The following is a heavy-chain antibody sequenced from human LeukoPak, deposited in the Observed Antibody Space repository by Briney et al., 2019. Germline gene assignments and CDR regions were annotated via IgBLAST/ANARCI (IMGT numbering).Heavy chain of an antibody. Sequence: GGSLRLSCAASGFTFSTYSMNWVRHAPGRGLEWVSYIGSSSSTIYYADSVKGRFTISRDNAKNSLYLQMNSLKTEDTAVYYCTWLSYHYGSGSFDSWGQGTLVTVSS. CDR2: IGSSSSTI. V-gene: IGHV3-48*01. J-gene: IGHJ4*02. CDR1: GFTFSTYS. D-gene: IGHD3-10*01. CDR3: TWLSYHYGSGSFDS.